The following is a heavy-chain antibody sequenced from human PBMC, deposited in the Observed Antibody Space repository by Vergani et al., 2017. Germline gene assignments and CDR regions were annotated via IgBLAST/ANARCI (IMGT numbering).Heavy chain of an antibody. V-gene: IGHV1-69*06. J-gene: IGHJ4*02. CDR1: GGTFSSYA. CDR3: ARDNSDWSTDY. CDR2: IIPIFGTA. Sequence: QVQLVQSGAEVKKPGSSVKVSCKASGGTFSSYAISWVRQAPGQGLEWMGGIIPIFGTANYAQKFQGRITVTRDTSTTTVYMELSSLRYEDTAVYYCARDNSDWSTDYWGQGTLVTVSS. D-gene: IGHD6-19*01.